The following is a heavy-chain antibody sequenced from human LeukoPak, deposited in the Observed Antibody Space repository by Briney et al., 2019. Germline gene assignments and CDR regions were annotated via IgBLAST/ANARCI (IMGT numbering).Heavy chain of an antibody. Sequence: GGSLRLXCAASGFTFSSYWMSWVRRAPGEGLESVANMKYDGSEKYYVDSVKGRFTISRDNAKNSLYLQMNSLRAEDTAVYYCARDIEAAGLFLDYWGQGTLVTVSS. V-gene: IGHV3-7*01. CDR2: MKYDGSEK. D-gene: IGHD6-13*01. CDR1: GFTFSSYW. CDR3: ARDIEAAGLFLDY. J-gene: IGHJ4*02.